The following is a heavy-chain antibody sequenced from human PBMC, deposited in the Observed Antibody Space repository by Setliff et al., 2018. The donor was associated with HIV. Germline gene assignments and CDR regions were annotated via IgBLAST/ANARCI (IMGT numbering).Heavy chain of an antibody. V-gene: IGHV4-39*01. CDR1: GGSISSTSFY. Sequence: PSEALSLTCTVSGGSISSTSFYWGWLRQPTGKGLEWIGTIYYNGDTQYNPSFKRRVTISVDTSKNQFSLRLISVSAADTAVYYCARMEATRPPRGLDYWGQGTLVTVSS. J-gene: IGHJ4*02. D-gene: IGHD6-6*01. CDR3: ARMEATRPPRGLDY. CDR2: IYYNGDT.